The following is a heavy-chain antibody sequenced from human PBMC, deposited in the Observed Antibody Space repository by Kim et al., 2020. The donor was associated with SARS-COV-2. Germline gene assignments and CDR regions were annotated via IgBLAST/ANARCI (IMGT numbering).Heavy chain of an antibody. Sequence: GGSLRLSCAASGFTFSTYYMNWVRQAPGKGLEWVSSISSDSTYIYYADSVKGRFTISRDNAKKSLFLQMNSLRVEDTAVYYCTRGHKEADYWGQGILVAVSS. CDR3: TRGHKEADY. CDR2: ISSDSTYI. V-gene: IGHV3-21*01. CDR1: GFTFSTYY. J-gene: IGHJ4*02.